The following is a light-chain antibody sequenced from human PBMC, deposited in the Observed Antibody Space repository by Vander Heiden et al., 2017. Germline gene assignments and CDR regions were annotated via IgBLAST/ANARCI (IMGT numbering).Light chain of an antibody. CDR2: DAS. J-gene: IGKJ4*01. Sequence: ALQLTQSPSSLPASVGDRVTIPCRASQGISSALAWYQQKPGKAPKLLIYDASSLASGVPSRFSGSGSGTDFTLTISSLQPEDFAAYYCQQYNSSPQNTFGGGTKLEIK. CDR3: QQYNSSPQNT. V-gene: IGKV1-13*02. CDR1: QGISSA.